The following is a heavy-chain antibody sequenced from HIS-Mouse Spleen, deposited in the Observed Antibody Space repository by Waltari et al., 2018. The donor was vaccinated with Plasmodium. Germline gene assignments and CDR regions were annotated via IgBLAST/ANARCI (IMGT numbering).Heavy chain of an antibody. CDR3: AKDLIAVAGIDY. D-gene: IGHD6-19*01. V-gene: IGHV3-33*06. CDR1: GFPFSSCG. Sequence: QVQLVESGGGVVQPGRSLRLSCVASGFPFSSCGMHWVRQAPGKGLEWVAVIWYDGSNKYYADSVKGRFTISRDNSKNTLYLQMNSLRAEDTAVYYCAKDLIAVAGIDYWGQGTLVTVSS. CDR2: IWYDGSNK. J-gene: IGHJ4*02.